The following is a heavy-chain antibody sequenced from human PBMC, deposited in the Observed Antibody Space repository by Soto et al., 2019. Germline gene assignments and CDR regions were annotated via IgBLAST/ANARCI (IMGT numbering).Heavy chain of an antibody. J-gene: IGHJ4*02. CDR1: GGSISSYY. Sequence: QVQLQESGPGLVKPSETLSLTYTVSGGSISSYYWSWIRQPPGKGLEWIGYIYYSGSTKYNPSLKSRVTISVDTSKNQFSLKLSSVTAADTAVYYCARGRGDTAMAWYYWGQGTLVTVSS. CDR3: ARGRGDTAMAWYY. CDR2: IYYSGST. V-gene: IGHV4-59*01. D-gene: IGHD5-18*01.